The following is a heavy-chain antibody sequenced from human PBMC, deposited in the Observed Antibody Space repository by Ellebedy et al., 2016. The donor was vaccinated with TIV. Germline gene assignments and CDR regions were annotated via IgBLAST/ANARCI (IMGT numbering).Heavy chain of an antibody. J-gene: IGHJ4*02. CDR1: GGSISRSSYY. V-gene: IGHV4-39*01. CDR2: IYYSGTT. Sequence: SETLSLXXTVSGGSISRSSYYWGWIRQPPGTGLEWIGSIYYSGTTYYNPSLKSRVTISVDTSKNQFSLKLSSVTAADTAVYYCASGATPRTADYWGQGTLVTVSS. CDR3: ASGATPRTADY. D-gene: IGHD1-14*01.